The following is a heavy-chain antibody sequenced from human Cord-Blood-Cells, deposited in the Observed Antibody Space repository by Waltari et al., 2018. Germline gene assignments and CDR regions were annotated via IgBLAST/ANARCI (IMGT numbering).Heavy chain of an antibody. D-gene: IGHD7-27*01. J-gene: IGHJ4*02. Sequence: QVQLVESGGGVVQPGRSLRLSCAASGFTFSSYAMHWVRQAPGKGLEWVAVISYDGSNKYYADSVKGRFTISRDNSKNTLYLQMTSLRAEDTAVYYCARDFAGAPDYWGQGTLVTVSS. CDR3: ARDFAGAPDY. CDR1: GFTFSSYA. V-gene: IGHV3-30*04. CDR2: ISYDGSNK.